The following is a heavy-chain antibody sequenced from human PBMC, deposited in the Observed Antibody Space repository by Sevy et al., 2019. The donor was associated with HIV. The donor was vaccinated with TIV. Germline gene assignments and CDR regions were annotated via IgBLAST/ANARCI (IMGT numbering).Heavy chain of an antibody. V-gene: IGHV3-33*01. J-gene: IGHJ6*02. D-gene: IGHD2-2*01. CDR2: IWYDGSKK. CDR1: GFTFSAYG. Sequence: GGYLRLSCAAYGFTFSAYGMHWVRQAPGKGLEWVAYIWYDGSKKYYADSVKGRFTISRDNSKNTLYVQMNSLRAEDTAVYYCAREGVPAANGMDVWGQGTTVTVSS. CDR3: AREGVPAANGMDV.